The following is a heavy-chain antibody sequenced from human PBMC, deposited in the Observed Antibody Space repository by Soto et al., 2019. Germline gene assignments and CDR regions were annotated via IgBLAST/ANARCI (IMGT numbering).Heavy chain of an antibody. J-gene: IGHJ6*02. Sequence: GGSLRLSCAASGFTFSSYAMSWVRQAPGKGLEWVSAISGSGGSTYYADSVKGRFTISRDNSKNTLYLQMNSLRAEDTAVYYCAKALPIITMIPIYYYGMDVWGQGTTVTVSS. D-gene: IGHD3-22*01. CDR1: GFTFSSYA. CDR2: ISGSGGST. V-gene: IGHV3-23*01. CDR3: AKALPIITMIPIYYYGMDV.